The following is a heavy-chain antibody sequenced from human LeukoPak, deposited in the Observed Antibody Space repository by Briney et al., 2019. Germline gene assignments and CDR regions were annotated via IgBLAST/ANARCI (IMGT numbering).Heavy chain of an antibody. D-gene: IGHD2-2*03. CDR2: INSDGSST. CDR3: ASGYCSSTSCSTGNYYYYGMDV. Sequence: PGGSLRLSCAASGFTFSSYWMHWVRQAPGKGLVWVSRINSDGSSTSYADSVRGRFTISRDNAKNTLYLQMNSLRAEDTAVYYCASGYCSSTSCSTGNYYYYGMDVWGQGTTVTVSS. CDR1: GFTFSSYW. J-gene: IGHJ6*02. V-gene: IGHV3-74*01.